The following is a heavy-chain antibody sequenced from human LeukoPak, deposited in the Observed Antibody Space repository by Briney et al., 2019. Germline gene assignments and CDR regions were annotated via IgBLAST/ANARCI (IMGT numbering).Heavy chain of an antibody. CDR1: GGSISSSSYY. J-gene: IGHJ5*02. D-gene: IGHD3-3*01. CDR3: ARREYDFWSGYYRGRFDP. CDR2: IYYSGST. Sequence: PSETLSLTCTVSGGSISSSSYYWGWIRQPPGKGLEWIGSIYYSGSTYYNPSLKSRVTISVDTSKNQFSLKLSSVTAADTAVYYCARREYDFWSGYYRGRFDPWGQGTLVTVSS. V-gene: IGHV4-39*07.